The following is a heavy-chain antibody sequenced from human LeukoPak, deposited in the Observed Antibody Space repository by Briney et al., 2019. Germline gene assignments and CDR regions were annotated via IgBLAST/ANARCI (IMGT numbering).Heavy chain of an antibody. Sequence: ASVKVSCKASGYSLTGYYLQWVRQAPGQGREWMGWINPDSGGTNSAQKFQGRVTMTRDTSISTAYMELSSLRSDDTAVYYCARDHCTSINCYEYKYYGMDVWGQGTTVTVSS. CDR1: GYSLTGYY. V-gene: IGHV1-2*02. J-gene: IGHJ6*02. D-gene: IGHD2-2*01. CDR3: ARDHCTSINCYEYKYYGMDV. CDR2: INPDSGGT.